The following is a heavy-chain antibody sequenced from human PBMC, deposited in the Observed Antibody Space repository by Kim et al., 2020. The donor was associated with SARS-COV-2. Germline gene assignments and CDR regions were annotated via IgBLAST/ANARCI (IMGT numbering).Heavy chain of an antibody. CDR3: ARDGGLYSSGKGAFDI. V-gene: IGHV3-7*01. CDR2: IKQDGNQK. CDR1: GFTFSSYW. J-gene: IGHJ3*02. D-gene: IGHD6-25*01. Sequence: GGSLRLSCAASGFTFSSYWMTWVRQAPGKGLEWVANIKQDGNQKYYVDSVKGRFTISRDNAKNSLYLQMNSLRAAATSVYYCARDGGLYSSGKGAFDIWG.